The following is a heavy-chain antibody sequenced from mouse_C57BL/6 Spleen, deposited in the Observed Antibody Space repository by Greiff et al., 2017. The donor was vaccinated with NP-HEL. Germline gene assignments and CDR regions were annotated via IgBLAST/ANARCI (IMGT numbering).Heavy chain of an antibody. Sequence: QLQQSGPELVTPFSSFPLSFTSSFYSFIISFITFFNHRPGKGLEWIGRIYPGDGDTNYNGKFKGKATITADKSSSTAYMQLSSLTSEDSAVYFCAPFITTVVATSDWYCDVWGTGTTVTVSS. V-gene: IGHV1-82*01. CDR3: APFITTVVATSDWYCDV. D-gene: IGHD1-1*01. J-gene: IGHJ1*03. CDR1: FYSFIISF. CDR2: IYPGDGDT.